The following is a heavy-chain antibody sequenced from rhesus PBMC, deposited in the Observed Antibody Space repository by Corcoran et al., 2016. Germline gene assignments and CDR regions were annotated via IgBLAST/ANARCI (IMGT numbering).Heavy chain of an antibody. V-gene: IGHV4-169*01. Sequence: QLQLQESGPGLVKPSETLSVTCAVSGGSISSSYWSWIRQAPGKGLEWIGYIYGSGSRTNSNPALKSRVTLSVDTSKNQLSLKLSSVTTADTAVYYCARGRGYCTSTTCPWGQGVLVTVSS. D-gene: IGHD2-2*01. CDR3: ARGRGYCTSTTCP. CDR2: IYGSGSRT. CDR1: GGSISSSY. J-gene: IGHJ4*01.